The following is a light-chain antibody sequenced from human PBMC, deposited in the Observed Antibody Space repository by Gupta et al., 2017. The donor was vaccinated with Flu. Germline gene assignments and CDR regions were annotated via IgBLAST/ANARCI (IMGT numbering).Light chain of an antibody. CDR1: SLRSYY. V-gene: IGLV3-19*01. Sequence: AVSVALGQTVRITCQGDSLRSYYASWYQQKPGQAPVLVIYGKNNRPSGIPDRFSGSSSGNTASLTITGAQAEDEADYYCNSRDSSGNHLEVFGTGTKVTVL. J-gene: IGLJ1*01. CDR3: NSRDSSGNHLEV. CDR2: GKN.